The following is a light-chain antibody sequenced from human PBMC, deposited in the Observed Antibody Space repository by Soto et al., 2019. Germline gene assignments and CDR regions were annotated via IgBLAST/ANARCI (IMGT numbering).Light chain of an antibody. Sequence: DIQMTQSPSTLSASVGDRVTITCRASQCISSWLAWYQQKPGKAPKLLIYQASSLETGVPSRFSGSASGTDFTLTIRSLQPDDFATYFCQQYKSYPYTFGQETKVEIK. J-gene: IGKJ2*01. CDR1: QCISSW. CDR3: QQYKSYPYT. V-gene: IGKV1-5*03. CDR2: QAS.